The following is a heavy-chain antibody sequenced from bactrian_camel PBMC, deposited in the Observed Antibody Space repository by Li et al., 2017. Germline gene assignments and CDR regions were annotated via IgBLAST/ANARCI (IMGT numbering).Heavy chain of an antibody. CDR2: IYSDGRST. CDR3: ATRLTHGGSWCPPDFGY. D-gene: IGHD6*01. Sequence: HVQLVESGGGLVQPGGSLRLSCAASGFTFSSYYMTWVRQAPGKGLEWVASIYSDGRSTYYADSVKGRFTISRDNAKNTLYLQMNSLKTEDTAVYYCATRLTHGGSWCPPDFGYWGQGTQVTVS. J-gene: IGHJ6*01. V-gene: IGHV3-2*01. CDR1: GFTFSSYY.